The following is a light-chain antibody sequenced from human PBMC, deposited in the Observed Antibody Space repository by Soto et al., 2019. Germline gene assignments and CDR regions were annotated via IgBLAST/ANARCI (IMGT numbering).Light chain of an antibody. CDR1: QSVSGSC. J-gene: IGKJ3*01. CDR3: QQYGSSPFT. Sequence: EIVLTQSPGTLSLSPGERATLSCRASQSVSGSCLAWYQQKPGQAPRLLTYGASSRATGIPDRFSGSGSGTDFTITISRLEPEDFAVYYCQQYGSSPFTFGPGTKVDIK. V-gene: IGKV3-20*01. CDR2: GAS.